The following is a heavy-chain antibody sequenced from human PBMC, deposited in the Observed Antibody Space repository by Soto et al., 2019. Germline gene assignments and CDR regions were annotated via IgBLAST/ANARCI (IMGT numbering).Heavy chain of an antibody. CDR3: ARVSPPTSSGWYFFDY. CDR2: INPSGGST. V-gene: IGHV1-46*01. J-gene: IGHJ4*02. Sequence: ASVKVSCKASGYTFTIYYMHWVRQAPGQGLEWMGIINPSGGSTSYAQKFQGRVTMTRDTSTRTVYMELSSLRSEDTAVYYCARVSPPTSSGWYFFDYWGQGTLVTVSS. D-gene: IGHD6-19*01. CDR1: GYTFTIYY.